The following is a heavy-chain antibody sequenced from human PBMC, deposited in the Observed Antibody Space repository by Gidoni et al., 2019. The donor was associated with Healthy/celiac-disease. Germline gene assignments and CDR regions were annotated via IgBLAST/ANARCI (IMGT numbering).Heavy chain of an antibody. D-gene: IGHD6-19*01. Sequence: QLQLQESGPGLVKPSETLSLTCTVSGGSISSSSYYWGWIRQPPGKGLEWIGSIYYSGSTYYNPSLKSRVTISVDTSKNQFSLKLSSVTAADTAVYYCARQGLAIAVAGNWFDPWGQGTLVTVSS. CDR1: GGSISSSSYY. CDR2: IYYSGST. J-gene: IGHJ5*02. CDR3: ARQGLAIAVAGNWFDP. V-gene: IGHV4-39*07.